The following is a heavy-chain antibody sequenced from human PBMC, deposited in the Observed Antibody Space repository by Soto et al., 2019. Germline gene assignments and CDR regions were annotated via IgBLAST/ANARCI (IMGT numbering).Heavy chain of an antibody. CDR2: IVVGSGNT. V-gene: IGHV1-58*01. CDR3: AADGATIFGVVSLAY. D-gene: IGHD3-3*01. Sequence: VASVKVSCKASGFTFTSSAVQWVRQARGQRLERIGWIVVGSGNTNYAQKFQERVTITRDMSTSTAYMEMSSLRSEDTAVYYCAADGATIFGVVSLAYWGQGTLVTVSS. CDR1: GFTFTSSA. J-gene: IGHJ4*02.